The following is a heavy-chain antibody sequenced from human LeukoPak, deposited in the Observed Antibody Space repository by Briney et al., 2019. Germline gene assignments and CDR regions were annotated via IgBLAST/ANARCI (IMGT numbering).Heavy chain of an antibody. D-gene: IGHD1-26*01. CDR3: AKDRGTASSTTGFDY. CDR1: GFTFSSYG. V-gene: IGHV3-30*18. Sequence: GRSLRLSCAASGFTFSSYGMHWVRQAPGKGLEWVAVISYDGSHKYYADSVKGRFTVSRDNSKNTLYLQMNSLRAEDTAVYYCAKDRGTASSTTGFDYWGQGTLVTVSS. J-gene: IGHJ4*02. CDR2: ISYDGSHK.